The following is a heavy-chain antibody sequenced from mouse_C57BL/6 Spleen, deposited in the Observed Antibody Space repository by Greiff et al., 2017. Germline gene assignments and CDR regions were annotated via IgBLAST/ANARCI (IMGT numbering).Heavy chain of an antibody. V-gene: IGHV3-6*01. Sequence: EVQLVESGPGLVKPSQSLSLTCSVTGYSITSGYYWNWIRQFPGNKLEWMGYISYDGSNNYNPSLKNRISITRDTSKNQFFLKLNSVTTEDTATYYCARHWDYFDYWGQGTTLTVSS. CDR2: ISYDGSN. D-gene: IGHD4-1*01. CDR1: GYSITSGYY. CDR3: ARHWDYFDY. J-gene: IGHJ2*01.